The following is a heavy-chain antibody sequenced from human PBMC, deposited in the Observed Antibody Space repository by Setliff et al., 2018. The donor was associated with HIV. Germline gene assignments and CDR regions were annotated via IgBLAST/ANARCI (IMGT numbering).Heavy chain of an antibody. Sequence: VSCKASGFTFTSSAMQWVRQARGQRLEWIGWIVVGSGNTNYAQKFQERVTITRDMSTSTAYMELSSLRSEDTAVYYCAAATYYDFWSGYEHWFDPWGQGTLVTVSS. V-gene: IGHV1-58*02. CDR2: IVVGSGNT. CDR1: GFTFTSSA. CDR3: AAATYYDFWSGYEHWFDP. J-gene: IGHJ5*02. D-gene: IGHD3-3*01.